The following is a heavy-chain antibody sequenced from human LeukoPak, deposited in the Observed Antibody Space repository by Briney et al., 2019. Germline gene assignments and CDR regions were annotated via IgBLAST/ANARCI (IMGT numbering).Heavy chain of an antibody. V-gene: IGHV7-4-1*02. CDR3: ARGVAAGIKEFDY. Sequence: ASVKVSCKASGYTFTSFGINWVRQAPGQGLEWVGWINTNTGNPTYVQGFAGRFVFSLDTSVNTAYLQINSLKAEDTAVYYCARGVAAGIKEFDYWGQGTLVTVSS. CDR2: INTNTGNP. CDR1: GYTFTSFG. D-gene: IGHD6-13*01. J-gene: IGHJ4*02.